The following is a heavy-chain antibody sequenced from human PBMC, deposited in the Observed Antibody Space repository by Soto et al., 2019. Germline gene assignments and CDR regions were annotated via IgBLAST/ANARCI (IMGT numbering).Heavy chain of an antibody. Sequence: GESLKISCKGSGYSFTSYWISWVRQMPGKGLEWMGRIDPSDSYTNYSPSFQGHVTISADKSISTAYLQWSSLKASDTAMYYYARERPTAPPLYYYYGMDVWGQGTTVTVSS. CDR1: GYSFTSYW. CDR3: ARERPTAPPLYYYYGMDV. V-gene: IGHV5-10-1*01. CDR2: IDPSDSYT. D-gene: IGHD4-17*01. J-gene: IGHJ6*02.